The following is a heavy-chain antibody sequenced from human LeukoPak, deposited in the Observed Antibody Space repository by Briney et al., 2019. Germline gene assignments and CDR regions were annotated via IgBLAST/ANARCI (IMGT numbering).Heavy chain of an antibody. J-gene: IGHJ4*02. CDR2: MNPNSGNT. V-gene: IGHV1-8*02. D-gene: IGHD3-22*01. CDR3: ARGGTMTYDY. Sequence: ASVKVSCKASGYTFTSYGISWVRQAPGQGLEWMGWMNPNSGNTGYAQKFQGRVTMTRNTSISTAYMELSSLRSEDTAVYYCARGGTMTYDYWGQGTLVTVSS. CDR1: GYTFTSYG.